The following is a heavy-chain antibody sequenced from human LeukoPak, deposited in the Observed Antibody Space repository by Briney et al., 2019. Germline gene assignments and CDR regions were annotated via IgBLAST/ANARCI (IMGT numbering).Heavy chain of an antibody. J-gene: IGHJ6*02. D-gene: IGHD2-2*01. CDR1: GGSVSSYY. Sequence: SETLSLTCTVSGGSVSSYYWSWIRQPPGKGLEWVGYIYYSGSTNYSPSLKSRATISVDTSKNQFSLNLSSVIPADTAVYYCAGYSSTFYFYYGMDLWGQGTTVTVSS. CDR3: AGYSSTFYFYYGMDL. CDR2: IYYSGST. V-gene: IGHV4-59*02.